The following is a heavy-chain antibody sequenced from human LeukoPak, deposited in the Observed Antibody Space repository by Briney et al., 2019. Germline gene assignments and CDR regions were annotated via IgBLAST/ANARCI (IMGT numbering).Heavy chain of an antibody. CDR1: GFTFSDYY. V-gene: IGHV3-11*03. CDR2: ISSSSSYT. D-gene: IGHD6-13*01. J-gene: IGHJ4*02. Sequence: PGGSLRLSCAASGFTFSDYYMSWIRQAPGKGLEWVSYISSSSSYTNYADSVEGRFTISRDNAKNSLYLQMNSPRAEDTAVYYCARMSGIAAATYFDYWGQGTLVTVSS. CDR3: ARMSGIAAATYFDY.